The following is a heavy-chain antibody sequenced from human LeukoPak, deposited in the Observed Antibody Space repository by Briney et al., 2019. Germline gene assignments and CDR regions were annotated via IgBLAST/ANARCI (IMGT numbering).Heavy chain of an antibody. CDR2: IYYSGST. CDR3: ARDSNLGYCTDPLYYSGRY. V-gene: IGHV4-39*07. CDR1: GGSISSSSYY. D-gene: IGHD2-8*02. J-gene: IGHJ4*02. Sequence: SETLSLTCTVSGGSISSSSYYWGWIRQPPGKGLEWIGSIYYSGSTYYNPSLKSRVTISVDTSKNQFSLKLSSVTAADTAVYYCARDSNLGYCTDPLYYSGRYWGQGTLVTVSS.